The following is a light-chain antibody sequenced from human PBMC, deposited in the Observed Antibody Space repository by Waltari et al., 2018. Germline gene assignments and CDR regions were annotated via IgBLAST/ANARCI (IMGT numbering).Light chain of an antibody. Sequence: QSALTQPASVSGSPGPPSLIFCTGPSRHIRAYHSVSSHQHHPGKAPKLMISEVNERPSGVSDRFSGTKSDNTASLTISGLRSEDEADYYGGSFTKSLTWVFGGGTKLTVL. V-gene: IGLV2-14*01. CDR2: EVN. J-gene: IGLJ3*02. CDR3: GSFTKSLTWV. CDR1: SRHIRAYHS.